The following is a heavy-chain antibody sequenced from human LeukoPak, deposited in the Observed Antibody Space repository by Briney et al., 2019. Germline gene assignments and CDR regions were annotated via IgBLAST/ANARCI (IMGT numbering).Heavy chain of an antibody. Sequence: GGSLRLSCAASGFDVSFNYVGWVRQAPGKGLEWVSVIHTGGTTHYADSVKGRFTISKDTSNNTVYLQMNNVRAEDTAVYYCATRYCTIAACRASSHHCFDDWGKGTTVIVSS. D-gene: IGHD2-8*01. J-gene: IGHJ6*04. CDR2: IHTGGTT. CDR1: GFDVSFNY. CDR3: ATRYCTIAACRASSHHCFDD. V-gene: IGHV3-53*01.